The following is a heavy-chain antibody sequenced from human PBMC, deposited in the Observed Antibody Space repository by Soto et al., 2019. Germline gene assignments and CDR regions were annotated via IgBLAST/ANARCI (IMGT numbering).Heavy chain of an antibody. CDR2: ITPSGGTT. D-gene: IGHD2-8*02. CDR1: GFTFSTYA. CDR3: AKDSLLVYYFDS. Sequence: GGSLRLSCAASGFTFSTYAMSWVRQAPGKGLEWVSTITPSGGTTYYADSVKGRFTISRDNSKSTFFLQMNSLRADDTALYYCAKDSLLVYYFDSWGQG. J-gene: IGHJ4*02. V-gene: IGHV3-23*01.